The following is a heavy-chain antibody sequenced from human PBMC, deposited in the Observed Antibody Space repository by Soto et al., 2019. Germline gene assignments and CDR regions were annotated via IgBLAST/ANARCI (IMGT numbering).Heavy chain of an antibody. V-gene: IGHV3-30-3*01. J-gene: IGHJ6*02. CDR3: ARDLRGCSGGTCYSTYHYGMAV. D-gene: IGHD2-15*01. CDR1: GFTFSSYG. Sequence: QVQLVESGGGVVQPGRSLRLSCAASGFTFSSYGIHWVRQAPGKGLEWVAVISYDGSEKYYADSVKGRFTISRDNSKNTLFLQMSSLRPDDTAVYYCARDLRGCSGGTCYSTYHYGMAVWGQGTTVTVSS. CDR2: ISYDGSEK.